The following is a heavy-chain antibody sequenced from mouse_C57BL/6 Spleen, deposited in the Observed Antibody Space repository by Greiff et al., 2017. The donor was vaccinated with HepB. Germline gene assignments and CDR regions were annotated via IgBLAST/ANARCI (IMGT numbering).Heavy chain of an antibody. J-gene: IGHJ1*03. D-gene: IGHD1-1*01. CDR3: ARCGYYGSSYRYFDV. V-gene: IGHV1-69*01. CDR2: IDPSDSYT. Sequence: QVQLQQPGAELVMPGASVKLSCKASGYTFTSYWIHWVKQRPGQGLEWIGEIDPSDSYTNYNQKFKGKSTLTVDKSSSTAYMQLSSLTSEDSAVYYCARCGYYGSSYRYFDVWGTGTTVTVSS. CDR1: GYTFTSYW.